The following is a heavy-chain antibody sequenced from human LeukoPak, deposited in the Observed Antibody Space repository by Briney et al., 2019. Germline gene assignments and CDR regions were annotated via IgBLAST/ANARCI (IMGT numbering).Heavy chain of an antibody. CDR2: IKTDGSST. V-gene: IGHV3-74*01. CDR3: AREGYYGSAALYS. Sequence: GGSLRLSCAASGFTFSNHAMSWVRQAPGKGLVCVSRIKTDGSSTSYADSVKGRFTISRDNAKNTLYLQMNSLRAEDTAVYYCAREGYYGSAALYSWGHGTLVTVSS. J-gene: IGHJ5*01. D-gene: IGHD3-10*01. CDR1: GFTFSNHA.